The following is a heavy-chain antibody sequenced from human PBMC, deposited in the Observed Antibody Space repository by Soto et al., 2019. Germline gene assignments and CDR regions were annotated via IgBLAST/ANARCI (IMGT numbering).Heavy chain of an antibody. D-gene: IGHD2-15*01. J-gene: IGHJ4*02. V-gene: IGHV4-59*08. CDR2: IYYSGST. CDR1: GGSISSYY. Sequence: QVQLQESGPGLVKPSETLSLTCTVSGGSISSYYWSWIRQPPGKGLEWIGYIYYSGSTNYNPSLKSRVTISVDTSKNQFSLKLSSVTAADTAVYYCVRRYCSGGSCYPFDYWGQGTLVTVSS. CDR3: VRRYCSGGSCYPFDY.